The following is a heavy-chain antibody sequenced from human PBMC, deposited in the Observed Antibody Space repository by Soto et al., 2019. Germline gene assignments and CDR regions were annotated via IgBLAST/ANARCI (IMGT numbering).Heavy chain of an antibody. Sequence: GGSLRLSCAASGFTFSSYSMNWVRQAPGKGLEWVSYISSSSTIYYADSVKGRFTISRDNAKNSLYLQMNSLRAEDTAVYYCARDSQSYWGIFDYWGQGTLVTVSS. J-gene: IGHJ4*02. CDR3: ARDSQSYWGIFDY. CDR2: ISSSSTI. CDR1: GFTFSSYS. V-gene: IGHV3-48*04. D-gene: IGHD7-27*01.